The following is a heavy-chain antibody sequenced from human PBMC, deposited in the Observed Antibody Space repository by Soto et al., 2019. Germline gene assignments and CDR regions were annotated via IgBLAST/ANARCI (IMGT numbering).Heavy chain of an antibody. J-gene: IGHJ4*02. CDR3: ARGWNDYNALFDY. Sequence: SVKVSCKASGGTFSSYAISWVRQAPGQGLEWMGGIIPIFGTANYAQKFQGRVTITADKSTSTAYMELSSLRPEDTAVYYCARGWNDYNALFDYWGQGTLVTVSS. D-gene: IGHD4-4*01. V-gene: IGHV1-69*06. CDR1: GGTFSSYA. CDR2: IIPIFGTA.